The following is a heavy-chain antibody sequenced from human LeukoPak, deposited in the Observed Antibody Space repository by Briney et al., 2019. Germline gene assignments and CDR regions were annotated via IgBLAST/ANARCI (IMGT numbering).Heavy chain of an antibody. CDR3: ARHSNKYDYDSSGHYRGFDY. D-gene: IGHD3-22*01. Sequence: PGGSVRLSCAASGFTFTFYWMSWVRQAPGKGLEWVANIKQDGSDKYYVDSVKGRFTISRDNPKNSLYLQMNSLRAEDTAFYFCARHSNKYDYDSSGHYRGFDYWGQGTLVSVSS. J-gene: IGHJ4*02. V-gene: IGHV3-7*01. CDR1: GFTFTFYW. CDR2: IKQDGSDK.